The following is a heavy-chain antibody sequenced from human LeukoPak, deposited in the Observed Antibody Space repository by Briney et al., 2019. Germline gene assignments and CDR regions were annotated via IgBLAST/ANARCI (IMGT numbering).Heavy chain of an antibody. V-gene: IGHV3-23*01. J-gene: IGHJ4*02. CDR2: MSGSGGST. Sequence: GGSLRLSCEASGFTFNGYAMSWVRQAPGKGLEWVSAMSGSGGSTYHADSVKGRVTISRDNSKNTLYLEMNSLRAEDTAVYYCAKGSSSGWYDSFDYWGQGTLVTVSS. CDR3: AKGSSSGWYDSFDY. CDR1: GFTFNGYA. D-gene: IGHD6-19*01.